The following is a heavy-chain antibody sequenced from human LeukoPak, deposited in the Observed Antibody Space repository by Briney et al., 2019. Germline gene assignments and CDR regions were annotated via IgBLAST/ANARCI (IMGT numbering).Heavy chain of an antibody. Sequence: SETLSLTCTVSGGSISSYYWSWIRQPPGKGLEWIGYIYYTGSTKYNASLKSRVTISVDTSKNRFSLKVSSVTAADTAVYYCARLRPSIGAAGTFDYWGQGTLVTVSS. D-gene: IGHD6-13*01. CDR2: IYYTGST. J-gene: IGHJ4*02. CDR1: GGSISSYY. V-gene: IGHV4-59*08. CDR3: ARLRPSIGAAGTFDY.